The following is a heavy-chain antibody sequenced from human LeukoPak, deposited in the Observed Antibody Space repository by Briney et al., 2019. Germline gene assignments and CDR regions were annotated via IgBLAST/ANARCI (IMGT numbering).Heavy chain of an antibody. CDR1: GGTFSSYA. V-gene: IGHV1-69*13. D-gene: IGHD5-24*01. J-gene: IGHJ4*02. Sequence: ASVKVSCKASGGTFSSYAISRVRQAPGQGLEWMGGIIPIFGTANYAQKFQGRVTITADESTSTAYMELSSLRSEDTAVYYCARSRARDGYNIDFDYWGQGTLVTVSS. CDR3: ARSRARDGYNIDFDY. CDR2: IIPIFGTA.